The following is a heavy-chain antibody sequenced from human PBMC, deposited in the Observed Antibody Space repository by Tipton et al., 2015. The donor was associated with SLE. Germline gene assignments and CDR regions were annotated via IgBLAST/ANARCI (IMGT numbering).Heavy chain of an antibody. Sequence: TLSLTCTVSGDSITSYYWNWIRQPPGKGLEWIGNIYYTGSTNYNPSLKSRVTISVDTSKNQFSPNLTSVTAADTAIYYCARASGGNSPYWGQGTLVTVSS. CDR3: ARASGGNSPY. J-gene: IGHJ4*02. V-gene: IGHV4-59*01. D-gene: IGHD4-23*01. CDR1: GDSITSYY. CDR2: IYYTGST.